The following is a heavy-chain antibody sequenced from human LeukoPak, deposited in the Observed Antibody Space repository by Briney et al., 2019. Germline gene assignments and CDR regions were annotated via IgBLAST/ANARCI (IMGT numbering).Heavy chain of an antibody. CDR2: ISGSGGST. J-gene: IGHJ4*02. CDR1: GFTFTSYA. Sequence: GRSLRLSCAVSGFTFTSYATSWVRQAPGNGLEWVSAISGSGGSTSYADSVKGRFTISRDNSKNTMYLQMNSLRAEDTAVYYCAKDFGELSHFDYWGQGTLVTVSS. D-gene: IGHD3-10*01. V-gene: IGHV3-23*01. CDR3: AKDFGELSHFDY.